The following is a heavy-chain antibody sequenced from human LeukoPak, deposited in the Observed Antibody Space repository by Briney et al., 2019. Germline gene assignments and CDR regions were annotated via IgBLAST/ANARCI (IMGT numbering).Heavy chain of an antibody. V-gene: IGHV4-31*03. CDR3: ARGGYGSGSGGFDY. J-gene: IGHJ4*02. Sequence: PSQTLSLTCTVSGGSISSGGYYWSWIRQHPEKGLEWIGYIYYSGSTYYNPSLKSRVTISVDTSKNQFSLKLSSVTAADTAVYYCARGGYGSGSGGFDYWGQGTLVTVPS. D-gene: IGHD3-10*01. CDR2: IYYSGST. CDR1: GGSISSGGYY.